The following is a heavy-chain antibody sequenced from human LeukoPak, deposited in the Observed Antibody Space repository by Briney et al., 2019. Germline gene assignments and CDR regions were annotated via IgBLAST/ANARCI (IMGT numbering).Heavy chain of an antibody. Sequence: GGSLRLSCAASGLTFSSFAMHWVRQAPGKGLEWVAVISYDGSNKYYADSVKGRFTISRDNSKNTLYLQMNSLRAEDTAVYYCARGYYDILTGYFLPLDYWGQGTLVTVSS. CDR3: ARGYYDILTGYFLPLDY. V-gene: IGHV3-30-3*01. CDR2: ISYDGSNK. CDR1: GLTFSSFA. D-gene: IGHD3-9*01. J-gene: IGHJ4*02.